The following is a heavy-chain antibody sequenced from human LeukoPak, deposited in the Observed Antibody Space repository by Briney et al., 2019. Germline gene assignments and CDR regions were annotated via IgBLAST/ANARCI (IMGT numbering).Heavy chain of an antibody. CDR2: IYSGGTT. CDR3: ATSGWSNFDH. CDR1: GFTFSSYS. V-gene: IGHV3-53*01. D-gene: IGHD6-19*01. Sequence: GGSLRLSCAVSGFTFSSYSMNWVRQAPEKGLEWVSVIYSGGTTYYADSVKGRFTISRDYFKNTLYLQMNSLRAEDTALYYCATSGWSNFDHWGQGTLVTVSA. J-gene: IGHJ4*02.